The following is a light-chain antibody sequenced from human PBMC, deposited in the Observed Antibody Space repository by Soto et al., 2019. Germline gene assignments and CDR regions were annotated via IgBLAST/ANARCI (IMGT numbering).Light chain of an antibody. CDR3: CSYAGSSTYV. Sequence: QSALTQPASVSGSPGQSITISCSGTSSDVGTYDLVSWYQQHPGKAPKLMIYEGSQRPSGVSNRFSGSKSANPASLTISGLQAEDEADYYCCSYAGSSTYVFGTGTKVTVL. CDR1: SSDVGTYDL. V-gene: IGLV2-23*01. CDR2: EGS. J-gene: IGLJ1*01.